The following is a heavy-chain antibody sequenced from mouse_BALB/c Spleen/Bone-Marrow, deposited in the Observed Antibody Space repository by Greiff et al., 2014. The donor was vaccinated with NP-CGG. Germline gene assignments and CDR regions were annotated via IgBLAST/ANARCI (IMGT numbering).Heavy chain of an antibody. J-gene: IGHJ3*01. CDR2: IRSKSNNYAT. D-gene: IGHD2-3*01. CDR3: VRSDDGWFAY. Sequence: VQLKDSGGGLVQPKGSLKLSCAASGFTFNTYAMNWVRQAPGKGLEWVARIRSKSNNYATYYADSVKDRLTISRDDSQSMLYLQMNNLKTEDTAMYYCVRSDDGWFAYWGQGTLVTVSA. CDR1: GFTFNTYA. V-gene: IGHV10-1*02.